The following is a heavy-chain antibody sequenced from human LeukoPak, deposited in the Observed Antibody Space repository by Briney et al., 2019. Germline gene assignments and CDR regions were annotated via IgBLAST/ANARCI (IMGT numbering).Heavy chain of an antibody. CDR2: IYTSGST. V-gene: IGHV4-61*02. J-gene: IGHJ3*02. D-gene: IGHD5-18*01. CDR3: ARHNPNTAMGYDAFDI. Sequence: SETLSLTCTVSGGSISSGSYYWSWIRQPAGKGLEWIGRIYTSGSTNYNPSLKSRVTISVDTSKNQFSLKLSSVTAADTAVYYCARHNPNTAMGYDAFDIWGQGTMVTVSS. CDR1: GGSISSGSYY.